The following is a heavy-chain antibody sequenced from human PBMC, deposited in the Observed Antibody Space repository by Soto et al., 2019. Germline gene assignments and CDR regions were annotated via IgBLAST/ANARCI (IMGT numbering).Heavy chain of an antibody. CDR3: AGQGHYYDSSGYYPPPHYYYYGMDV. CDR2: FDPKDGET. J-gene: IGHJ6*02. Sequence: ASVKVSCKVSGYTLTELSMHWVRQAPGKGLEWMGGFDPKDGETIYAQKFQGRVTMTEDTSTDTAYMELSSLRSEDTAVYYCAGQGHYYDSSGYYPPPHYYYYGMDVWGQGTTVTVSS. V-gene: IGHV1-24*01. D-gene: IGHD3-22*01. CDR1: GYTLTELS.